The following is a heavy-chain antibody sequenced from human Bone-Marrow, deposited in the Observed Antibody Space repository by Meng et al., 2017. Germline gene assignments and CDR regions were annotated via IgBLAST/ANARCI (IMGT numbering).Heavy chain of an antibody. Sequence: QTPLKEACPTQEKPPPPPTMTCSFSGFSLSTSGVGVGVIRSPPGKALELLALIYWDDDKRYSPFLKSRLTITKDTSKNQVVLTMTNMDPVDTATYYCAHSGSSGYSTFDLWGRGTLVTVSS. CDR3: AHSGSSGYSTFDL. CDR2: IYWDDDK. CDR1: GFSLSTSGVG. V-gene: IGHV2-5*02. J-gene: IGHJ2*01. D-gene: IGHD3-22*01.